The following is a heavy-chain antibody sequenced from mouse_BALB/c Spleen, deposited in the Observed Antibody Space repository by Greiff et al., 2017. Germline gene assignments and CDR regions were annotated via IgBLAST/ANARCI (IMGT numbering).Heavy chain of an antibody. CDR3: DREAYCGD. CDR1: GFNINDTY. Sequence: EVQGVESGAELVKPGASVKLSCTASGFNINDTYMNWVKQRPEQGLEWIGRIDPANGNTKYDPKFQGKATITADTSSTTAYLQLSSLTSEDTAVYYCDREAYCGDWGQGTTLTVSS. V-gene: IGHV14-3*02. CDR2: IDPANGNT. J-gene: IGHJ2*01.